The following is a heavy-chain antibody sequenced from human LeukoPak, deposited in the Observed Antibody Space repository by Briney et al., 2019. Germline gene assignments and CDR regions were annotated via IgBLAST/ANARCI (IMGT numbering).Heavy chain of an antibody. CDR3: ARWRTTTCRFDL. D-gene: IGHD2/OR15-2a*01. CDR1: GFTFSNYA. V-gene: IGHV3-23*01. CDR2: ISGGGGGT. Sequence: PGGSLRLSCAASGFTFSNYAMSWVRQAPGKGLEWVSAISGGGGGTYYADSVKGRFTISRDNSKHTLYLQLNSLRPEDTAVYYCARWRTTTCRFDLWGRGTLVTVSS. J-gene: IGHJ2*01.